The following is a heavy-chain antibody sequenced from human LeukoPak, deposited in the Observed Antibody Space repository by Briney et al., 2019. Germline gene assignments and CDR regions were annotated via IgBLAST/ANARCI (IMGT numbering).Heavy chain of an antibody. CDR1: GFTFSNYA. D-gene: IGHD2-15*01. CDR3: AKGFCSGGSCYYFDY. V-gene: IGHV3-23*01. J-gene: IGHJ4*02. CDR2: ISGSGGST. Sequence: GGSLRLSCAASGFTFSNYAMSWVRQAPGKGLAWVSSISGSGGSTYYAGSLKGRFTISRENSKNTLYLQMNSLRAEDTAVYYCAKGFCSGGSCYYFDYWGQGTLVTVSS.